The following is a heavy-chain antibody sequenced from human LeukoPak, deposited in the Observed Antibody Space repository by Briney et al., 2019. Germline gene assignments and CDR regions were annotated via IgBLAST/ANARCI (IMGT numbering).Heavy chain of an antibody. Sequence: ASVKVSCNASGYTFTGYYLHWVRQAPGQGLEWMGRISPNSGDTIYAQKFQGRVTMTRDTSISTAYMEMNKLECDDTAVYYCAIINVQRLGWGQGTLVTVSS. CDR2: ISPNSGDT. CDR1: GYTFTGYY. D-gene: IGHD3-10*01. V-gene: IGHV1-2*06. CDR3: AIINVQRLG. J-gene: IGHJ4*02.